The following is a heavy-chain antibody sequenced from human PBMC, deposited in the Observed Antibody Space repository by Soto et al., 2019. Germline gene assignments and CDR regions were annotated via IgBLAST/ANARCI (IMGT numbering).Heavy chain of an antibody. Sequence: GGSLRLSCAASGFTFSSYAMHWVRQAPGKGLEWVAVISYDGSNKYYADSVKGRFTISRDNSKNTLYLQMNSLRAEDTAVYYCARGPMGRGYYKAYYYHGWGGWGQGTTLTVCS. V-gene: IGHV3-30-3*01. CDR1: GFTFSSYA. J-gene: IGHJ6*02. D-gene: IGHD3-3*01. CDR3: ARGPMGRGYYKAYYYHGWGG. CDR2: ISYDGSNK.